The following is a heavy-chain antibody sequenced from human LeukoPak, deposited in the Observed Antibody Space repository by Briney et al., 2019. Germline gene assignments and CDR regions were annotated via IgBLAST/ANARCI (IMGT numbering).Heavy chain of an antibody. V-gene: IGHV3-48*04. CDR1: GFTFSSYA. CDR2: ITNSGNSK. D-gene: IGHD5-18*01. Sequence: GGSLRLSCAASGFTFSSYAMNWVRQAPGKGLEWVSYITNSGNSKSYADSVKGRFTISRDNAQNSLFLQLNSLRAEDTAVYYCAKWERYSYGKTAYYYYYGMDVWGQGTTVTVSS. CDR3: AKWERYSYGKTAYYYYYGMDV. J-gene: IGHJ6*02.